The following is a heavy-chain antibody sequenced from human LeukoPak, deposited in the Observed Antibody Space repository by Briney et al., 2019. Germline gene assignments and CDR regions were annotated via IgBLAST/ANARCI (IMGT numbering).Heavy chain of an antibody. CDR1: GFTFSSYA. D-gene: IGHD2-2*01. CDR3: ARDAPYRSSTSCYSDY. CDR2: ISSNRGST. J-gene: IGHJ4*02. Sequence: GGSLRVSCAASGFTFSSYAMHWVRQAPGKGLEYVSAISSNRGSTYYANSVKGRFTISRDNSKNTLYLQMGSLRAEDMAVYYCARDAPYRSSTSCYSDYWGQGTLVTVSS. V-gene: IGHV3-64*01.